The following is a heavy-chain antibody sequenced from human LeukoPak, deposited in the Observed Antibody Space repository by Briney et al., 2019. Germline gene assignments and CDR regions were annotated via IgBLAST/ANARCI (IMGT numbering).Heavy chain of an antibody. CDR2: IYSGGST. V-gene: IGHV3-66*01. CDR1: GFTVSSNY. Sequence: GGSLRLSCAASGFTVSSNYMSWVRQAPGKGLEWVSVIYSGGSTYYADSVKGRFTISRDNSKNTLYLRMNSLRAEDTAVYYCARDPRGGSGSAWGQGTLVTVSS. J-gene: IGHJ5*02. D-gene: IGHD6-19*01. CDR3: ARDPRGGSGSA.